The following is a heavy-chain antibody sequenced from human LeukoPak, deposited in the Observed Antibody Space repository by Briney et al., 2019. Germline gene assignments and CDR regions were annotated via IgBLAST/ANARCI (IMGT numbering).Heavy chain of an antibody. CDR1: GYSISNDYY. Sequence: TSETLSLTCVVSGYSISNDYYWGWIRQPPGKGLEWIGSIYHSGGSYYNPSLKSRVTILVDTSKNQFSLKLSSVTAADTAVYYCAKAGTTGIHHWFDPWGQGNLVTVSS. CDR3: AKAGTTGIHHWFDP. D-gene: IGHD1-1*01. CDR2: IYHSGGS. J-gene: IGHJ5*02. V-gene: IGHV4-38-2*01.